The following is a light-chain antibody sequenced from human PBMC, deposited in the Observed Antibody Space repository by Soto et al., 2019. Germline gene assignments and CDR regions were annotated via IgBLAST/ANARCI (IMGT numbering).Light chain of an antibody. J-gene: IGLJ1*01. CDR1: SSDVGGYNY. CDR3: SSYTSSATLYV. CDR2: GVS. Sequence: QSVLTQPASVSGSPGQSITISCTGTSSDVGGYNYVSWYQQHPGKAPKLMIYGVSNRPSGVSNRFSGSKSGNTASLTISGLQPEDEADYYCSSYTSSATLYVFGTGTKLTVL. V-gene: IGLV2-14*01.